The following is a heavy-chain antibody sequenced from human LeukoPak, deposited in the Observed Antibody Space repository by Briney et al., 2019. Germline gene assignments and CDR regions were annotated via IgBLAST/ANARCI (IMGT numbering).Heavy chain of an antibody. Sequence: GGSLRLSCAASGFTFSGYSMNWVRQAPGKGLGWVSYISSSSNKIYYADPMKGRFITSRDNAKNSLYLQMNSLRDEDTAVYYCARSGLRFLELLDYWGQGTLVTVSS. CDR1: GFTFSGYS. D-gene: IGHD3-3*01. CDR3: ARSGLRFLELLDY. J-gene: IGHJ4*02. V-gene: IGHV3-48*02. CDR2: ISSSSNKI.